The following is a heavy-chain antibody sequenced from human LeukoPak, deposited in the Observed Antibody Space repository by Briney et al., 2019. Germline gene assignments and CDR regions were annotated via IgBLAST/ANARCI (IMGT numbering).Heavy chain of an antibody. CDR3: AKGDQRGYSYPPFDY. J-gene: IGHJ4*02. Sequence: GGSLRLSCAASGFTFSDYYMSWIRQAPGQGLEWVSYISSRASTTYYADSVKGRFTISRDNANNSMYLQMNSLRAEDTAVYYCAKGDQRGYSYPPFDYWGQGTLVTVSS. CDR1: GFTFSDYY. CDR2: ISSRASTT. V-gene: IGHV3-11*01. D-gene: IGHD5-18*01.